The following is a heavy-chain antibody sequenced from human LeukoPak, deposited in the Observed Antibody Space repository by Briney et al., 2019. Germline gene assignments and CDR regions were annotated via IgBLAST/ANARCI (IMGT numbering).Heavy chain of an antibody. CDR2: IRDKAHSYTT. J-gene: IGHJ4*02. V-gene: IGHV3-72*01. Sequence: GGSLRLSCVASGFTFSDHYMDWVRQAPGKGLEWVGRIRDKAHSYTTEYAASVIGRYTVSRDDSKSSLYLQMSSLNTEDTAVYYCAKPTRQWLVQRISDYFDYWGQGTLVTVSS. CDR3: AKPTRQWLVQRISDYFDY. CDR1: GFTFSDHY. D-gene: IGHD6-19*01.